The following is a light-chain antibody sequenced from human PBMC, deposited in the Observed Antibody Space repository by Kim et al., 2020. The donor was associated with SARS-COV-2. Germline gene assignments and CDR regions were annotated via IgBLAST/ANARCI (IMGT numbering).Light chain of an antibody. Sequence: GQSIPIACTGTSSDVGGYNYVSWYQQHPGKAPKVMIYDVTKRPSGVSNRFSGSESGNTASLTISGLQAEDEADYYCSSYTSSSTLVFGGGTQLTVL. J-gene: IGLJ2*01. V-gene: IGLV2-14*04. CDR3: SSYTSSSTLV. CDR1: SSDVGGYNY. CDR2: DVT.